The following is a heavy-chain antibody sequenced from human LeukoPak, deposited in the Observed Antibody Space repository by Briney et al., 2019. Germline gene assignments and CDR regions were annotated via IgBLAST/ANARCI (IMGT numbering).Heavy chain of an antibody. CDR2: ISTNGDST. CDR3: AELGITMIGGV. D-gene: IGHD3-10*02. V-gene: IGHV3-23*01. Sequence: QPGGSLRLSCTASGFTFSDYAMSWVRQAPGKGLEWVSTISTNGDSTYYADSVKGRFTISRDNAKNSLYLQMNSLRAEDTAVYYCAELGITMIGGVWGKGTTVTISS. J-gene: IGHJ6*04. CDR1: GFTFSDYA.